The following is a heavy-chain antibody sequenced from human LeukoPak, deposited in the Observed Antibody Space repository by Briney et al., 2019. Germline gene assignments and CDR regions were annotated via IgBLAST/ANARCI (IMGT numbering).Heavy chain of an antibody. J-gene: IGHJ5*02. Sequence: GGSLRLSCAASGFTFSSYSMNWVRQAPGKGLEWVSSLSSSSSYIDYADSVKGRFTISRDNAKNSLYLQMNSLRAEDTAVYYCARARWIQLRSQRGWFDPWGQGTLVTVSS. CDR2: LSSSSSYI. D-gene: IGHD5-18*01. CDR1: GFTFSSYS. CDR3: ARARWIQLRSQRGWFDP. V-gene: IGHV3-21*01.